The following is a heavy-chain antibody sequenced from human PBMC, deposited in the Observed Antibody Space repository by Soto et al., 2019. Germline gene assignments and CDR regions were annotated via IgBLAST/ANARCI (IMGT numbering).Heavy chain of an antibody. CDR3: ARGITIFGVVDP. J-gene: IGHJ5*02. CDR1: GYTFTSYD. D-gene: IGHD3-3*01. Sequence: QVQLVQSGAEVKKPGASVKVSCKASGYTFTSYDINWVRQATGQGLEWMGWMNPNSGNTGYAQKFHVRVTMTRNTSISTAYMELSSLRSEDTAVYYCARGITIFGVVDPGGQGTLVTVSS. CDR2: MNPNSGNT. V-gene: IGHV1-8*01.